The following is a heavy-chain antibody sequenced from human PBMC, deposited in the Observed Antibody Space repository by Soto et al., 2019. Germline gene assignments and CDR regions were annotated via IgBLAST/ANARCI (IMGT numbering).Heavy chain of an antibody. CDR2: IIPIFGTA. CDR3: ARGSAEQPTEYYFDY. V-gene: IGHV1-69*13. D-gene: IGHD3-10*01. J-gene: IGHJ4*02. CDR1: VGTFSSYA. Sequence: SVKVSCTASVGTFSSYAISWVRQAHGQGLEWMGGIIPIFGTANYAQKFQGRVTITADESTSTAYMELSSLRSEDTAVYYCARGSAEQPTEYYFDYWGQGTLVTVSS.